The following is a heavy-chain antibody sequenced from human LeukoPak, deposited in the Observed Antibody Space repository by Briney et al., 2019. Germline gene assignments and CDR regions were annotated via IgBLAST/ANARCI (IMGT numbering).Heavy chain of an antibody. CDR3: ARARIDY. V-gene: IGHV3-7*01. J-gene: IGHJ4*02. CDR1: GFTLSSYW. CDR2: INLDGSEK. Sequence: SGGSLSLSFAASGFTLSSYWMTWVRQAPGKGLEWVATINLDGSEKYYGDSEKGRFTISRDNTKNPLYLQMNSLRVDDTALYYCARARIDYWGQGALVTVSS.